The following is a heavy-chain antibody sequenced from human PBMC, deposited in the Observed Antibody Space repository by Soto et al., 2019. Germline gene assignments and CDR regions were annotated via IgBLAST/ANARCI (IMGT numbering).Heavy chain of an antibody. CDR2: ISYDGSNK. Sequence: GGSLRLSCAASGFTFSSYGMHWVRQAPGKGLEWVAVISYDGSNKYYADSVKGRFTISRDNSKNTLYLQMNSLRAEDTAVYYCAKDDSGLEWSTFDYWGQGTLVTVSS. D-gene: IGHD3-3*01. CDR1: GFTFSSYG. V-gene: IGHV3-30*18. CDR3: AKDDSGLEWSTFDY. J-gene: IGHJ4*02.